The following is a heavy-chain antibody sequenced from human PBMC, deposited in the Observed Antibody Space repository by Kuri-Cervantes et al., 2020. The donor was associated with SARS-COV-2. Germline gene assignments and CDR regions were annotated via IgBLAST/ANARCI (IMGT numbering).Heavy chain of an antibody. J-gene: IGHJ4*02. CDR2: ISYDGSNK. D-gene: IGHD6-19*01. CDR3: ARVGVAVALDY. Sequence: GESLKISCAASGFTFSSYAMHWVRQAPGKGLEWVALISYDGSNKYYADSVKGRFTISRDNSKNTLYLQMNSLRTEDTAVYFCARVGVAVALDYWGQGILVTVSS. CDR1: GFTFSSYA. V-gene: IGHV3-30-3*01.